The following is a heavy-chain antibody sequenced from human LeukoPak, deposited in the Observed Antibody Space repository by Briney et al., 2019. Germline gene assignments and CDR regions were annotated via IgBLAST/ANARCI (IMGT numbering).Heavy chain of an antibody. Sequence: GGSLRLSCAASGFTFNTYSMNWVRQAPGKGLEWVSSISSSSTYIYYADSVKGRFTISRDNAKNSVYLQMNSLRADDTAVYYCVRFISGSYNRYFDYWGQGALVTVSS. J-gene: IGHJ4*02. CDR1: GFTFNTYS. CDR2: ISSSSTYI. D-gene: IGHD1-26*01. CDR3: VRFISGSYNRYFDY. V-gene: IGHV3-21*01.